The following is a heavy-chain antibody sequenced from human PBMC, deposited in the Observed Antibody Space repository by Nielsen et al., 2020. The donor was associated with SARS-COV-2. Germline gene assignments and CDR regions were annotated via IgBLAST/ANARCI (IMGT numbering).Heavy chain of an antibody. Sequence: WIRQPPGKGLEWIGSIYYSGSTYYNPSLKSRVTISVDTSKNQFSLKLSSVTAADMAVYYCASRAEGLQLRRRYFYYMDVWGKGTTVTVSS. D-gene: IGHD1-26*01. V-gene: IGHV4-39*07. J-gene: IGHJ6*03. CDR2: IYYSGST. CDR3: ASRAEGLQLRRRYFYYMDV.